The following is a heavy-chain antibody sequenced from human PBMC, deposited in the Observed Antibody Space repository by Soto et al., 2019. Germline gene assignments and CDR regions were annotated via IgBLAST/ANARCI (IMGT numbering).Heavy chain of an antibody. CDR3: AKAPSSDCNSGACSLRS. CDR2: SISGGNT. CDR1: GFTFSNYG. V-gene: IGHV3-23*01. Sequence: EVQLLESGGGLVQPGGSLRLSCAASGFTFSNYGMSWVRQAPGKGLEWVSSISGGNTFYAGSVKGRFTISRDNSKNTLYLQVNSLTAEDTAVYYCAKAPSSDCNSGACSLRSWGQGTLVTVSS. D-gene: IGHD2-21*01. J-gene: IGHJ5*02.